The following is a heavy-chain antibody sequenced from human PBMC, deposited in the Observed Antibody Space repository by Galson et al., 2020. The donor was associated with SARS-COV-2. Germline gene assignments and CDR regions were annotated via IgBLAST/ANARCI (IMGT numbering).Heavy chain of an antibody. J-gene: IGHJ6*03. CDR2: ISWNSGSI. Sequence: LTCAASGFTFDDYAMHWVRHAPGKGLEWVSGISWNSGSIDYADSVKGRFTISRDNAKNSLYLQMNSLRAEDTALYYCAKEGSNGKTNPYYYYYMDVWGKGTTVTVSS. CDR3: AKEGSNGKTNPYYYYYMDV. V-gene: IGHV3-9*01. D-gene: IGHD4-4*01. CDR1: GFTFDDYA.